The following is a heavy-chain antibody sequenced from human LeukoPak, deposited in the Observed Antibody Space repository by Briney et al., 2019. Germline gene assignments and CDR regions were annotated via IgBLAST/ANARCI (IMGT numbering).Heavy chain of an antibody. CDR2: ISSSSSTI. CDR1: GFTFSSYS. CDR3: ARDLYSGSYSYFDY. J-gene: IGHJ4*02. D-gene: IGHD1-26*01. V-gene: IGHV3-48*01. Sequence: GALRLSCAASGFTFSSYSMNWVRQAPGKGLEWVSNISSSSSTIYYADSVKGRFTISRDNSKNTLYLQMNSLRAEDTAVYYCARDLYSGSYSYFDYWGQGTLVTVSS.